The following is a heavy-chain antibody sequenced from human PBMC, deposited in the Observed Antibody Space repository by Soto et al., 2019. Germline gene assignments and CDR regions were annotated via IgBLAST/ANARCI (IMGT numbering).Heavy chain of an antibody. CDR2: IQSGGPT. CDR1: GFTVSSKY. Sequence: GSLRLSCAASGFTVSSKYMSWVRQAPGKGLEWVSLIQSGGPTYYADSVKGRFTISRDTSENTLHLQMDSLRAEDTAVYYCARDDVLCDGGRCYGVPLDVWGKGXTVTVSS. J-gene: IGHJ6*04. D-gene: IGHD2-15*01. V-gene: IGHV3-66*01. CDR3: ARDDVLCDGGRCYGVPLDV.